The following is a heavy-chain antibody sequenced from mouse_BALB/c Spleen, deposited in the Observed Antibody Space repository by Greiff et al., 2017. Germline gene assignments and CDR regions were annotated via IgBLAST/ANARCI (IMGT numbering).Heavy chain of an antibody. Sequence: VMLVESGPGLVAPSQSLSITCTVSGFSLSRYSVHWVRQPPGKGLEWLGMIWGGGSTDYNSALKSRLSISKDNSKSQVFLKMNSLQTDDTAMYYCARNEDYYGSSYDAMDYWGQGTSVTVSS. D-gene: IGHD1-1*01. CDR1: GFSLSRYS. CDR2: IWGGGST. CDR3: ARNEDYYGSSYDAMDY. V-gene: IGHV2-6-4*01. J-gene: IGHJ4*01.